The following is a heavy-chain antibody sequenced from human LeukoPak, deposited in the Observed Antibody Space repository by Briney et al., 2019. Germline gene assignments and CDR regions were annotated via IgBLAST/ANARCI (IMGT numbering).Heavy chain of an antibody. Sequence: ASVKVSCKASGYTFTSYYMHWVRQAPGQGLEWMGIINPSGGSTSYAQKFQGRVTMTRDTSTSTVYMELSSLRSEDTAVYYCARRGYWSSTSCYTKSWFDLWGQGTLVTVSS. V-gene: IGHV1-46*03. D-gene: IGHD2-2*02. CDR3: ARRGYWSSTSCYTKSWFDL. J-gene: IGHJ5*02. CDR1: GYTFTSYY. CDR2: INPSGGST.